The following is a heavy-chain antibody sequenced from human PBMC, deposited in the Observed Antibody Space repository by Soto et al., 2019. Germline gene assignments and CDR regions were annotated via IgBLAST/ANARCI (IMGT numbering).Heavy chain of an antibody. CDR2: MNPNTGNT. CDR1: GYTFTSSD. D-gene: IGHD6-19*01. J-gene: IGHJ4*02. Sequence: QVQLVQSGAEVKKPGASVRVSCKASGYTFTSSDVYWVRQATGQGLELMGWMNPNTGNTGYAQKFQGRVTMTRNTSISTAYMELSSLRSEDTAVYYCARGGELAGWMPFDSWGQGTLVTVSS. V-gene: IGHV1-8*01. CDR3: ARGGELAGWMPFDS.